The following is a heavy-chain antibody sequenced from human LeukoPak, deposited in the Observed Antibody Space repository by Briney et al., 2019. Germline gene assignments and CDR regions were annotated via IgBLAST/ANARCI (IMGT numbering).Heavy chain of an antibody. CDR3: ARDLRSPRILTGYYMDEGYYYGMDV. V-gene: IGHV1-69*13. CDR2: IIPIFGTA. J-gene: IGHJ6*02. CDR1: GGTFSSYA. Sequence: GASVKVSCKASGGTFSSYAISWVRQAPGQGLEWMGGIIPIFGTANYAQKFQGRVTITADESTSTAYMELSSLRSEDTAVYYCARDLRSPRILTGYYMDEGYYYGMDVWGQGTTVTVSS. D-gene: IGHD3-9*01.